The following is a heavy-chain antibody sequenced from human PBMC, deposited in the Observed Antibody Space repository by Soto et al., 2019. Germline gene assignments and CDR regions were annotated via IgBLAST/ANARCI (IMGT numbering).Heavy chain of an antibody. V-gene: IGHV1-69*13. D-gene: IGHD3-22*01. Sequence: GASVKVSCKASGGTFSSYAISWVRQAPGQGLEWMGGIILIFGTANYAQKFQGRVTITADESTSTAYMELSSLRSEDTAVYYCARTYYYDSSGYYHGDYFDYWGQGTLVTVSS. CDR1: GGTFSSYA. CDR2: IILIFGTA. CDR3: ARTYYYDSSGYYHGDYFDY. J-gene: IGHJ4*02.